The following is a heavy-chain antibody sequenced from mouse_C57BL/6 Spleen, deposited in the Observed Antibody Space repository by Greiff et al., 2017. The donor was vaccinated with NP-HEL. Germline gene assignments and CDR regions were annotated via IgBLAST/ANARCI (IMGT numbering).Heavy chain of an antibody. D-gene: IGHD1-1*01. Sequence: EVQLVESGPGLVKPSQSLSLTCSVTGYSITSGYYWNWIRQFPGNKLEWMGYISYDGSNNYNPSLKNRISITRDTSKNQFFLKLNSVTTEDTATYYCAKGGSSYPAWFAYWGQGTLVTVSA. CDR1: GYSITSGYY. CDR3: AKGGSSYPAWFAY. J-gene: IGHJ3*01. CDR2: ISYDGSN. V-gene: IGHV3-6*01.